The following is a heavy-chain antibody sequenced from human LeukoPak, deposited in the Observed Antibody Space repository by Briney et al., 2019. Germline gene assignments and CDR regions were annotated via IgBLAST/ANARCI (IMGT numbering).Heavy chain of an antibody. CDR3: ANGNRCTSPNCLGYYYFYMDV. J-gene: IGHJ6*03. V-gene: IGHV3-7*03. D-gene: IGHD2-8*01. CDR2: LKQDGSVK. CDR1: GFTFSTYW. Sequence: GGSLRLSCVASGFTFSTYWMSWVRQAPGKGLEWVANLKQDGSVKHYVDSVKGRFTISRDNAKNTLYLQMNSLRAEDTAVYYCANGNRCTSPNCLGYYYFYMDVWGKGTTVTVSS.